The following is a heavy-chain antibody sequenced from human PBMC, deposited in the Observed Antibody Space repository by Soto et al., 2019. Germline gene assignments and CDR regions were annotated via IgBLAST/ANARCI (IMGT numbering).Heavy chain of an antibody. D-gene: IGHD1-26*01. Sequence: ASVKVSCKASGYTFTGYYMHWVRQAPGQGLEWMGWINPNSGGTNCAQKFQGWVTMTRDTSISTAYMELSRLRSDDTAVYYCARQGGSYFYYYYGMDVWGHGTTVTVSS. V-gene: IGHV1-2*04. CDR2: INPNSGGT. J-gene: IGHJ6*02. CDR3: ARQGGSYFYYYYGMDV. CDR1: GYTFTGYY.